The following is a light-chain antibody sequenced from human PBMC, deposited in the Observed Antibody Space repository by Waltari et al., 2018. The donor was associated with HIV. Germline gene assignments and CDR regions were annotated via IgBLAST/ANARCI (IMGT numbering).Light chain of an antibody. V-gene: IGKV3D-15*01. CDR3: QQYLDWPPWT. J-gene: IGKJ1*01. CDR1: QNIGGN. CDR2: GAS. Sequence: EIVMTQSPATLSVSAGERATLSCRASQNIGGNLAWYQQRHGKTPRLLVYGASSREPGIPARFSGRGSGTEFTLTISSLESDDSAVYYCQQYLDWPPWTFGQGTKV.